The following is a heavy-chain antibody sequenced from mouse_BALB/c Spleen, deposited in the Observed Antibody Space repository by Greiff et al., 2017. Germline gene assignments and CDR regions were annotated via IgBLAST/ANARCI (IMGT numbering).Heavy chain of an antibody. D-gene: IGHD2-4*01. CDR2: IWAGGST. J-gene: IGHJ3*01. Sequence: VQGVESGPGLVAPSQSLSITCTVSGFSLTSYGVHWVRQPPGKGLEWLGVIWAGGSTNYNSALMSRLSISKDNSKSQVFLKMNSLQTDDTAMYYCAIIYYDYDGFAYWGQGTLVTVSA. V-gene: IGHV2-9*02. CDR3: AIIYYDYDGFAY. CDR1: GFSLTSYG.